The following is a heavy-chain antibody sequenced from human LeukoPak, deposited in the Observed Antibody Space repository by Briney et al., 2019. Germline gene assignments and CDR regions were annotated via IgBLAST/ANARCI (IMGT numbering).Heavy chain of an antibody. V-gene: IGHV3-74*01. CDR1: GFTFSSYW. CDR2: IKNDGSIT. CDR3: AKGGGPDS. D-gene: IGHD2-15*01. Sequence: PGGSLRLSCAASGFTFSSYWMHWIRQVPGKGLVWVSRIKNDGSITTYADSVKGRFTTSRDNAKNTLYLQMNSLRPEDTAVYYCAKGGGPDSWGQGTLVTVSS. J-gene: IGHJ4*02.